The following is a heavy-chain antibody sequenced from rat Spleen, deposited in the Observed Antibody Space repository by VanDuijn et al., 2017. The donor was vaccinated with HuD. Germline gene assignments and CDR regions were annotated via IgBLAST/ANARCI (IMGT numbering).Heavy chain of an antibody. V-gene: IGHV5-25*01. CDR1: GFTFNAYD. CDR2: ISPSGGST. J-gene: IGHJ3*01. D-gene: IGHD1-11*01. CDR3: ARPTEGIAWFAY. Sequence: EVQLVESGGGLVQPGRSLKLSCAASGFTFNAYDMAWVRQAPTEGLEWVASISPSGGSTYYRDSVKGRFTISRDIAKSILFLEMDSLRSEDTATYYCARPTEGIAWFAYWGQGTLVTVSS.